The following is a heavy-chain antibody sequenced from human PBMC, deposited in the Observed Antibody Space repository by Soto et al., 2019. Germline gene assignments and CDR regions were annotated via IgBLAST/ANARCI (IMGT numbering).Heavy chain of an antibody. V-gene: IGHV3-30-3*01. CDR3: ASGPPPHSSGWYYFDY. CDR2: ISYDGSNK. Sequence: HPGGSLRLSCAASGFTFSSYAMHWVRQAPGKGLEWVAVISYDGSNKYYADSVKGRFTISRDNSKNTLYLQMNSLRAEDTAVYYCASGPPPHSSGWYYFDYWGQGTLVTVSS. J-gene: IGHJ4*02. D-gene: IGHD6-19*01. CDR1: GFTFSSYA.